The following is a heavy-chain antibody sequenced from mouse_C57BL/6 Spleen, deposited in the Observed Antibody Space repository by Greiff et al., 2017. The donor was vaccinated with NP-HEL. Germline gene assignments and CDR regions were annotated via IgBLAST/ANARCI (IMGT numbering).Heavy chain of an antibody. V-gene: IGHV2-2*01. CDR1: GFSLTSYG. J-gene: IGHJ4*01. CDR3: ARNCPYDYDGSNYAMDY. Sequence: QVQLKQSGPGLVQPSQSLSITCTVSGFSLTSYGVHWVRQSPGKGLEWLGVIWSGGSTDYNAAFISRLSISKDNSKSQVFFKMNSLQADDTAIYYCARNCPYDYDGSNYAMDYWGQGTSVTVSS. D-gene: IGHD2-4*01. CDR2: IWSGGST.